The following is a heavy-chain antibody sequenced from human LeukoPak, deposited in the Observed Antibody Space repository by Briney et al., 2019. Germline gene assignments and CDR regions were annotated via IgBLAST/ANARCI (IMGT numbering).Heavy chain of an antibody. J-gene: IGHJ2*01. D-gene: IGHD1-26*01. CDR3: AKDRTVGASYWYFDL. CDR2: ISSSGSGGNT. CDR1: GVTLSNYA. Sequence: GGSLRLSCVASGVTLSNYAMSWARQAPGKGLEWVPGISSSGSGGNTYYADSVKGRFTISRDSSRNTLFLHMNTLRAEDTAIYYCAKDRTVGASYWYFDLWGRGTLVTVSS. V-gene: IGHV3-23*01.